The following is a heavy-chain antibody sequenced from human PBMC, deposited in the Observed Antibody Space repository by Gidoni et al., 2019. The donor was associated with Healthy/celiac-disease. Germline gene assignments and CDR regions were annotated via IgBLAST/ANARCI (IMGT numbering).Heavy chain of an antibody. J-gene: IGHJ4*02. V-gene: IGHV3-9*01. D-gene: IGHD3-22*01. CDR2: ISWNSGSI. CDR1: GFTFDEYA. CDR3: AKDSYDSSGYPDY. Sequence: EVQLVESGGGLVQPGRSLRLSCAASGFTFDEYAMHWVRQAPGKGLEGVSGISWNSGSIGYADSVKGRFTISRDNAKNSLYLQMNSLRAEDTALYYCAKDSYDSSGYPDYWGQGTLVTVSS.